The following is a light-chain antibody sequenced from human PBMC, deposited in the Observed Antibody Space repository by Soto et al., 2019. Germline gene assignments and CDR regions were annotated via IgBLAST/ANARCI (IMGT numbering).Light chain of an antibody. V-gene: IGKV1-27*01. CDR3: QKYSSVPV. Sequence: DIQMTQSPSSLSASVGDRVTITCRASQGISNYVAWYKQKPGKPPNLLIYAASTLQSGVPSRFSGSGSGTDFTLTINSLQPEVGATYTCQKYSSVPVFGPGTKVDIK. CDR2: AAS. J-gene: IGKJ3*01. CDR1: QGISNY.